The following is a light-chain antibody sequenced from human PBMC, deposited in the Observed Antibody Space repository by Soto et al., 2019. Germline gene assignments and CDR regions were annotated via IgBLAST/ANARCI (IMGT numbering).Light chain of an antibody. V-gene: IGKV1-5*01. CDR3: QQYNSYWRT. CDR1: QSISSW. J-gene: IGKJ1*01. Sequence: DIQMTQSPSTLSASVGDRVTITCRASQSISSWLAWYQQKPGKAPKLLIYDASSLESGVPSRFSGSGSGTEFTLTISSLQPDDFATYYCQQYNSYWRTFGQGTRWISN. CDR2: DAS.